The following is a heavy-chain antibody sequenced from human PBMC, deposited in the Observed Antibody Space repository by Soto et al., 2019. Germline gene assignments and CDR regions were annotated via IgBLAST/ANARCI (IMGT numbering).Heavy chain of an antibody. CDR1: GGTFGDYV. CDR3: ARDDGEGGMDV. Sequence: QMHLVQSGPEVRKPGSSVKVSCKASGGTFGDYVIYWVRQAPGHGREWMGGILPVFRTPRNAQKFEGRVSHTVEEVTNTAFMELNSLRPEDTATYYCARDDGEGGMDVWGQGTTVIVSS. D-gene: IGHD3-10*01. CDR2: ILPVFRTP. V-gene: IGHV1-69*01. J-gene: IGHJ6*02.